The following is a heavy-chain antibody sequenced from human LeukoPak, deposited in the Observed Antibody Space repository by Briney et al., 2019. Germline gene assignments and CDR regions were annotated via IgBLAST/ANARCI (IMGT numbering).Heavy chain of an antibody. V-gene: IGHV3-48*01. J-gene: IGHJ4*02. D-gene: IGHD1-26*01. CDR1: GFTFSSYS. CDR3: ARGSWTRDY. Sequence: GGSLRLSCAASGFTFSSYSMNWVRQAPGKGLEWVSYISSSSTIYYADSVKGRFTISRDNAKNSLYLQMNSLRAEDTAVYYCARGSWTRDYWGQGTLVTVSS. CDR2: ISSSSTI.